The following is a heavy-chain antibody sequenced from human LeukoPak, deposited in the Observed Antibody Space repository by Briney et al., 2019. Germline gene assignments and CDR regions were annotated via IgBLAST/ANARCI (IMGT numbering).Heavy chain of an antibody. D-gene: IGHD6-19*01. Sequence: SETLSLTCGVSGGSISSGGYSWSWIRQPPGKGLEWVGCIYYSGSTYYNPSLESRVTMSVDTSKNQFSLKVNSVTAADTAVYYCVRSGLNSGWYPTQRGWFDPWGQGTLVTVSS. CDR3: VRSGLNSGWYPTQRGWFDP. CDR1: GGSISSGGYS. J-gene: IGHJ5*02. CDR2: IYYSGST. V-gene: IGHV4-30-4*07.